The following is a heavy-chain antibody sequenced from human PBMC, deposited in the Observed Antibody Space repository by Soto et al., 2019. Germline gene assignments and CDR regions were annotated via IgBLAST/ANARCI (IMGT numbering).Heavy chain of an antibody. V-gene: IGHV3-30*18. CDR3: AKEITIFGVVGGMDV. J-gene: IGHJ6*02. Sequence: QVQLEESGGGVVQPGRSLRLSCAASGFTFSNYGMHWVRQAPGKGLEWVALISYDGSNKHYADSVKGRFTISRDNSKNTLYLQMNSLRAEDTAVYYCAKEITIFGVVGGMDVWGQGTTVTVSS. CDR1: GFTFSNYG. CDR2: ISYDGSNK. D-gene: IGHD3-3*01.